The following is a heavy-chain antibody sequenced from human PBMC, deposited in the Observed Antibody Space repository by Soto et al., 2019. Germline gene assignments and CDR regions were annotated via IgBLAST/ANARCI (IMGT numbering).Heavy chain of an antibody. D-gene: IGHD4-17*01. Sequence: GGSLRLSCEASGFLFSASTLNWVRRAPGKGLEWVAEISSRGTDIYYADSVKGRFTISRDNSKNTLYLLLDRVKSDDTAVYFCATLGRADYPPLAAWGQGTLVTVSA. CDR3: ATLGRADYPPLAA. J-gene: IGHJ5*02. CDR1: GFLFSAST. V-gene: IGHV3-30*14. CDR2: ISSRGTDI.